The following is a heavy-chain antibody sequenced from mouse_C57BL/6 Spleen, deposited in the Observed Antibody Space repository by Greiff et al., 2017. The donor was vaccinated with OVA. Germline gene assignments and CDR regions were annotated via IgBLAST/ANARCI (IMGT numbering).Heavy chain of an antibody. J-gene: IGHJ3*01. Sequence: VQLQQPGAELVRPGSSVKLSCKASGSTFTSSWMHWVKQRPIQGLEWIGNIDPSDSETPYNQKFKDKATLTVDKSSSTAYMQLSSLTSEDSAVYYCARSDYGNYAWFAYWGQGTLVTVSA. CDR3: ARSDYGNYAWFAY. CDR2: IDPSDSET. D-gene: IGHD2-1*01. V-gene: IGHV1-52*01. CDR1: GSTFTSSW.